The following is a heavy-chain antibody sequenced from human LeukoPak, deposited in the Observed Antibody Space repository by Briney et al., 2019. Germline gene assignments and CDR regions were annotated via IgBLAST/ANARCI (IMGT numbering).Heavy chain of an antibody. CDR2: IRNGGST. CDR1: GFTFDDHG. D-gene: IGHD4-17*01. J-gene: IGHJ3*02. V-gene: IGHV3-20*04. Sequence: GGSLRLSCAASGFTFDDHGMNWVRQAPGKGLEWVSGIRNGGSTFYADSVKGRFTISRDNSKSTLYLQMNSLRAEDTAVYSRAKDRRSLDAFDIWGQGTMVTVSS. CDR3: AKDRRSLDAFDI.